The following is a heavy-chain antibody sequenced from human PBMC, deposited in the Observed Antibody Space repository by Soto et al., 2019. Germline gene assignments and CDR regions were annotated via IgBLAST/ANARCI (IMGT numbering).Heavy chain of an antibody. CDR2: ISNSGVDT. CDR3: AKGRFNFDY. V-gene: IGHV3-23*01. Sequence: PGGSLRLSCAASGFTCSSHAMSWVRQAPGKGLEWVSGISNSGVDTFYADSVKGRFTVSRDNSKNTLYLQMNSLRVEDTAVYYCAKGRFNFDYWGQGTLVTVSS. CDR1: GFTCSSHA. J-gene: IGHJ4*02.